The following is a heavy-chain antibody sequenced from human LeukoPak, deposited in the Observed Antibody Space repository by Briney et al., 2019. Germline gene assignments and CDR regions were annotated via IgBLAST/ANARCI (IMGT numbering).Heavy chain of an antibody. V-gene: IGHV4-59*01. CDR2: IYYSGST. CDR3: ARAFSGWFHYDY. CDR1: GGSISSYY. J-gene: IGHJ4*02. Sequence: TSETLSLTCAVYGGSISSYYWSWIRQPPGKGLEWIGYIYYSGSTNYNPSLKSRVTISVDTSKNQFSLKLSSVTAADTAVYYCARAFSGWFHYDYWGQGTLVTVSS. D-gene: IGHD6-19*01.